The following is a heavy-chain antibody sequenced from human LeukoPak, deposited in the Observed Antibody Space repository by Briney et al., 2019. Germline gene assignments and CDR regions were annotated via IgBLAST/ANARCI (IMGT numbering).Heavy chain of an antibody. CDR1: GFTFGDYA. CDR2: IASETYGGTA. Sequence: GGSLRLSCTASGFTFGDYAMTWVRQAPGKGLEWVGFIASETYGGTAEYAASVKGRFTISRDDSKRIADLQMNSLKTEDTAVYYCTRDQTPYYWGQGTLVTVSS. J-gene: IGHJ4*02. V-gene: IGHV3-49*04. CDR3: TRDQTPYY.